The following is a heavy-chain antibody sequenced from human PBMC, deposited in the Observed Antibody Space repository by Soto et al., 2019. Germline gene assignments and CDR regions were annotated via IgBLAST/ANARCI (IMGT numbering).Heavy chain of an antibody. V-gene: IGHV3-53*01. J-gene: IGHJ4*02. Sequence: DVHLVESGGGLIQPGGSLGVSCAASGLGGDKLGWVRQAPGKGLEWVALLPTTGVTQYADSVKGRFSVSRDSSTNPQYLQMSSLTVDDTAVYYCARDRVGDGAYSLDFWAQGVLVSVSS. CDR1: GLGGDK. D-gene: IGHD3-10*01. CDR3: ARDRVGDGAYSLDF. CDR2: LPTTGVT.